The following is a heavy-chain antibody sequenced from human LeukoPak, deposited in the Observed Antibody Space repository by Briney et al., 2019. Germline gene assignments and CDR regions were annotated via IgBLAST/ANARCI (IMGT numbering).Heavy chain of an antibody. CDR3: ARRVSWGFDY. CDR2: IYYSGST. V-gene: IGHV4-39*01. D-gene: IGHD2-15*01. Sequence: TFSSYAMSWVRQAPGKGLEWIGTIYYSGSTYYNPSLKSRVTISVDTSKNQFSLKLSSVTAADTSVYYCARRVSWGFDYRGQGTLVAVSS. CDR1: TFSSYA. J-gene: IGHJ4*02.